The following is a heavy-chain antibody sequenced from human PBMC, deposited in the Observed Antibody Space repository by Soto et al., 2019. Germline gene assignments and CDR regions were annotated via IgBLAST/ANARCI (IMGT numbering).Heavy chain of an antibody. V-gene: IGHV4-61*01. J-gene: IGHJ5*02. Sequence: SETLSLTCTVSGGSVSSGSYYWSWIRQPPGKGLEWIGYIYYSGSTNYNPSLKSRVTISVDTSKNQFSLKLSSVTAADTAVYYWARSSIAARRSQVNWFDPWGQGTLVTVSS. CDR1: GGSVSSGSYY. D-gene: IGHD6-6*01. CDR2: IYYSGST. CDR3: ARSSIAARRSQVNWFDP.